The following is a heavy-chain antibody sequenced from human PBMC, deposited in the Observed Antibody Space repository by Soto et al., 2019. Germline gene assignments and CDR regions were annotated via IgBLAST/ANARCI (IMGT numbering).Heavy chain of an antibody. D-gene: IGHD3-10*01. CDR3: ARTARGFDY. Sequence: SETLSLTCTVSDDSINTKYWSWIRQPPGKGLECIGYIFKSGDTAYNPSLKSRATMSLDTSKNQFSLEVTSVTAADTAVYYCARTARGFDYWGQGILVTVSS. CDR1: DDSINTKY. V-gene: IGHV4-59*01. J-gene: IGHJ4*02. CDR2: IFKSGDT.